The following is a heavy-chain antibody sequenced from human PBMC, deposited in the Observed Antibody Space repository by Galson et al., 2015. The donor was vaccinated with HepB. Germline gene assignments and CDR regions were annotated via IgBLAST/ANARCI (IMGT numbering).Heavy chain of an antibody. Sequence: SLRLSCAASGFIFSSFGMHWVRQAPGKGLEWVAVISYDGSNKYYADSVKGRFTISRDNSKRTLYLQMNSLRAEDTAVYYCAKVGRRWLDSEGGCDIWGQGTMVTVSS. V-gene: IGHV3-30*18. CDR2: ISYDGSNK. D-gene: IGHD5-24*01. CDR1: GFIFSSFG. CDR3: AKVGRRWLDSEGGCDI. J-gene: IGHJ3*02.